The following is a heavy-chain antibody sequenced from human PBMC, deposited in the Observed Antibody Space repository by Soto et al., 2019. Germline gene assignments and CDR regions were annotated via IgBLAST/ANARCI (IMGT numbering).Heavy chain of an antibody. D-gene: IGHD3-3*01. CDR1: GYTFTSYA. Sequence: ASVKVSCKASGYTFTSYAMHWVRQAPGQRLEWMGWINAGNGNTKYSQKFQGRVTITRDTSASTAYMELSSLRSEDTAVYYCARDPSLLRFLEWPYYMDVWGQGTTVTVSS. CDR2: INAGNGNT. J-gene: IGHJ6*03. CDR3: ARDPSLLRFLEWPYYMDV. V-gene: IGHV1-3*01.